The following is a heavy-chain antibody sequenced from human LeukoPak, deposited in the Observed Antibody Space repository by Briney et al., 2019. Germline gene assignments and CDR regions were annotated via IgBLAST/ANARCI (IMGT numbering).Heavy chain of an antibody. CDR3: ARAMVRGVNDYYGMDV. CDR2: INPNSGGT. Sequence: GASVKVSCKASGYTFTDYYMHWVRQAPGQGLEWMGWINPNSGGTNYAQKFQGWVTMTRDTSISTAYMELSRLRSDDTAVYYCARAMVRGVNDYYGMDVWGKGTTVTVSS. J-gene: IGHJ6*04. V-gene: IGHV1-2*04. D-gene: IGHD3-10*01. CDR1: GYTFTDYY.